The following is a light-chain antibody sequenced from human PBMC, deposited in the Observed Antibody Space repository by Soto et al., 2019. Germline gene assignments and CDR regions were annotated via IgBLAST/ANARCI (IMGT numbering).Light chain of an antibody. Sequence: LTQPPSASGSPGQSVTISCTGTSSDVGGYNYVSWYQQHPGKAPKLMIYEVSKRPSGVPDRLSGSKSGNTASLTVSGLQAEDEADYYCSSYAGSNNVYVFGTGTKVTVL. CDR2: EVS. CDR1: SSDVGGYNY. CDR3: SSYAGSNNVYV. J-gene: IGLJ1*01. V-gene: IGLV2-8*01.